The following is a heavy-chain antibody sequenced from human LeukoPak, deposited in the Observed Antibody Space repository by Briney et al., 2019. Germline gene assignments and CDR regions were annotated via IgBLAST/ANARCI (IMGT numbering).Heavy chain of an antibody. CDR2: INPYSGGT. J-gene: IGHJ4*02. V-gene: IGHV1-2*02. CDR3: ARSGGTSGPELDY. CDR1: GYTFTGYY. Sequence: ASVKVSCKASGYTFTGYYMHWVRQAPGQGLEWMGLINPYSGGTSYAQRFQDRVSMTRDTSISTAYMELSRVTSDDTAVYYCARSGGTSGPELDYWGQGTLVTVSS. D-gene: IGHD3-3*01.